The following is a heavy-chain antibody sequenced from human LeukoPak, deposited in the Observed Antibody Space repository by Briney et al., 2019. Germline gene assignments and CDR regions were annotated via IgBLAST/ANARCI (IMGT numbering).Heavy chain of an antibody. V-gene: IGHV4-31*03. Sequence: SGTLSLTCTVSGASISSGAYYWSWIRQHPGKGLEWIGYIYYSGSTYYNPSLKSRLTISVDTSKNQFSLKLSSVTAADTAVYYCARDYSGNYPHLYGYWGQGTLVTVSS. J-gene: IGHJ4*02. CDR1: GASISSGAYY. D-gene: IGHD1-26*01. CDR2: IYYSGST. CDR3: ARDYSGNYPHLYGY.